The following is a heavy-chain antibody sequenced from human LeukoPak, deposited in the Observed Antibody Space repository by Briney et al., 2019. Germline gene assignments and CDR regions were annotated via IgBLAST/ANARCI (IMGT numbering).Heavy chain of an antibody. CDR1: GYSFTSYW. J-gene: IGHJ4*02. CDR3: ARSATWIPLSGSYDY. CDR2: IYPGDSDT. V-gene: IGHV5-51*01. D-gene: IGHD1-26*01. Sequence: GESLKISCKGSGYSFTSYWIGWVRQMPGKGLEWMGIIYPGDSDTRYSPSFQGQVTLSADKSISTAYLQWSSLKASDTAMYYCARSATWIPLSGSYDYWGQGTLVTVSS.